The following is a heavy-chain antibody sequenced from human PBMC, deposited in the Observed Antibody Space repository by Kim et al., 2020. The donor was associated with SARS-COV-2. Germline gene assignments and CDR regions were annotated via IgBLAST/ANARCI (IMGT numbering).Heavy chain of an antibody. V-gene: IGHV4-39*01. Sequence: SETLSLTCTVSGGPISSSSYYWGWIRQPPGKGLEWIGSIYYSGSTYYNPSLKSRVTISVDTSKNQFSLKLSSVTAADTAVYYCARHVGITMIVVVIRGWFDPWGQGTLVTVSS. CDR3: ARHVGITMIVVVIRGWFDP. J-gene: IGHJ5*02. CDR1: GGPISSSSYY. CDR2: IYYSGST. D-gene: IGHD3-22*01.